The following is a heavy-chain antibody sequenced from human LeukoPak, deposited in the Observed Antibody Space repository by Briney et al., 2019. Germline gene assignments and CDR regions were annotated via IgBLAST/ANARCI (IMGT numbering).Heavy chain of an antibody. J-gene: IGHJ4*02. CDR2: INHSGST. CDR1: GGSFSGYY. CDR3: ARDVLAAAGTEL. V-gene: IGHV4-34*01. D-gene: IGHD6-13*01. Sequence: SETLSLTCAVYGGSFSGYYWSSIRQPPGKGLEWIGEINHSGSTNYNPSLKSRSTISVDTSKNQFSLKVSSVTAADTAVYYCARDVLAAAGTELWGQGTLVTVSS.